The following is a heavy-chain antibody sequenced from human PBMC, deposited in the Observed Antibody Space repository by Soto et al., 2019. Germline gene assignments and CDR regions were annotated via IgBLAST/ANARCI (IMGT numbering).Heavy chain of an antibody. J-gene: IGHJ6*02. V-gene: IGHV1-69*13. D-gene: IGHD3-9*01. Sequence: SVKVSCKASGGTFSGHAISWVRQAPGQGLEWLGVIIPFFKGTKYAQKFQGRVTITADDSMSTAYMDLFSLRSEDTAVYYCATDVLLNYYDSTYYYYAMDVWGQGTTVTVSS. CDR1: GGTFSGHA. CDR3: ATDVLLNYYDSTYYYYAMDV. CDR2: IIPFFKGT.